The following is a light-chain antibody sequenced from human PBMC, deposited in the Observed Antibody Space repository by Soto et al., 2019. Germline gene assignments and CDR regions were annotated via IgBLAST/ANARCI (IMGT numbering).Light chain of an antibody. Sequence: QAVVTQEPSLTVSPGGTVTLTCGSSTGAVTSGHYPYWFQQKPGQAPRTLIYDSTNKHSWTPARFSGSFLGGKAALTLSGAQPEDEAEYYCLVSYSGSRVFGGGTKLTVL. CDR2: DST. V-gene: IGLV7-46*01. CDR1: TGAVTSGHY. CDR3: LVSYSGSRV. J-gene: IGLJ3*02.